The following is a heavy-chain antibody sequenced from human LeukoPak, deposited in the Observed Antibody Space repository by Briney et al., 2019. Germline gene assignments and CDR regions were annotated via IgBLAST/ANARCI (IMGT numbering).Heavy chain of an antibody. J-gene: IGHJ4*02. CDR1: GYTFTSYY. CDR3: ARVGGLYSSSRILDY. Sequence: ASVKVSCKASGYTFTSYYMHWVRQAPGQGLEWMGIINPSGGSTSYAQKFQGRVTMTRDTSTSTVYMELSNLRSEDTAVYYCARVGGLYSSSRILDYWGQGTLVTVSS. CDR2: INPSGGST. D-gene: IGHD6-6*01. V-gene: IGHV1-46*01.